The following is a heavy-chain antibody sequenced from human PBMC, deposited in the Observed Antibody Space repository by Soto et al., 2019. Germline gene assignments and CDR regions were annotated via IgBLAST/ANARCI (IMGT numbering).Heavy chain of an antibody. V-gene: IGHV3-23*01. CDR3: AKPGLIAVAGNGEVDY. J-gene: IGHJ4*02. Sequence: EVQLLESGGGLVQPGGSLRLSCAASGFTFSSYAMSWVRQAPGKGLEWVSVISGSGGSTYYADSVKGPFTISRDNSKNTMYLQMNSRRAEDTAVYYCAKPGLIAVAGNGEVDYWGQGTLVTVSS. CDR1: GFTFSSYA. D-gene: IGHD6-19*01. CDR2: ISGSGGST.